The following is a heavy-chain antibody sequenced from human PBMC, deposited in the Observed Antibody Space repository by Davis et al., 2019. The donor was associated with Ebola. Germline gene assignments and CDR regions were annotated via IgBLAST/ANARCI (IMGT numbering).Heavy chain of an antibody. J-gene: IGHJ3*02. V-gene: IGHV3-48*02. CDR3: ATRFSNSDGALDI. Sequence: GESLKISCAASGFTFSSYSMNWVRQAPGKGLEWVSYISSSSSTIYYADSVKGRFTISRDNAKNSLYLQMNSLRDEDTAVYYCATRFSNSDGALDIWGRGTLVTVSS. CDR2: ISSSSSTI. CDR1: GFTFSSYS. D-gene: IGHD1-7*01.